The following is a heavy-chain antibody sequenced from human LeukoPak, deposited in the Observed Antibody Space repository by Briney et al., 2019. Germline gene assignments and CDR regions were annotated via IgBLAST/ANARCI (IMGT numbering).Heavy chain of an antibody. J-gene: IGHJ4*02. Sequence: GGSLRLSCATSGFTFSNAWMNWVRQAPGKGLEWVSGISGGGDRTHYGDSVKGRFTVSRDNSKNTLYLQMDGLRAEDTAIYYCAKVLSSGYYYDCWGQGTLVTVSS. CDR2: ISGGGDRT. CDR1: GFTFSNAW. D-gene: IGHD3-22*01. CDR3: AKVLSSGYYYDC. V-gene: IGHV3-23*01.